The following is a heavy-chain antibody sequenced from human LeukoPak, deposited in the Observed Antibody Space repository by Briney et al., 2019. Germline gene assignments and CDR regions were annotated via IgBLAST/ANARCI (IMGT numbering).Heavy chain of an antibody. J-gene: IGHJ4*02. Sequence: PGRSLRLSCAASGFTFSSYAMHWVRQAPGKGLEWVAVISYDGSNKYYADSVKGRFTISRDNSKNTLYLQMNSLRAEDTAVYYCARDISSDWGRGTLVTVSS. D-gene: IGHD3-3*02. V-gene: IGHV3-30*04. CDR3: ARDISSD. CDR2: ISYDGSNK. CDR1: GFTFSSYA.